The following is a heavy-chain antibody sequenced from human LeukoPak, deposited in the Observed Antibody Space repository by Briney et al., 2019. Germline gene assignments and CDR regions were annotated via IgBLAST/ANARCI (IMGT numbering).Heavy chain of an antibody. CDR2: ISSSGSTI. CDR3: ARIDCSGGSCYSGYFDY. D-gene: IGHD2-15*01. CDR1: GFIFSSCE. V-gene: IGHV3-48*03. Sequence: GGSLRLSCAASGFIFSSCEMNWVRQAPGKGLEWVSYISSSGSTIYYADSVKGRFTISRDNAKNSLYLQMNSLRAEDTAVYYCARIDCSGGSCYSGYFDYWGQGTLVTVSS. J-gene: IGHJ4*02.